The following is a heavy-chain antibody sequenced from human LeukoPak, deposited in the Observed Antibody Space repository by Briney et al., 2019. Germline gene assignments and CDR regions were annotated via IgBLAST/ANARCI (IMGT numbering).Heavy chain of an antibody. J-gene: IGHJ4*02. CDR1: GFTFGDYA. V-gene: IGHV3-49*04. CDR3: TRVNFKWLVLDY. D-gene: IGHD6-19*01. Sequence: PGGSLRLSCTASGFTFGDYAMSWVRQAPGKGLEWVGFIRSKAYGGTTEYAASVKGRFTISRDDSKGIAYLQMNSLKTEDAAVYYCTRVNFKWLVLDYWGQGTLVTVSS. CDR2: IRSKAYGGTT.